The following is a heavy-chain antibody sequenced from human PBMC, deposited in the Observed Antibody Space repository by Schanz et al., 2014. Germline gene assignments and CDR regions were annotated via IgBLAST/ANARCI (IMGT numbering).Heavy chain of an antibody. CDR1: GGSSSDCY. Sequence: QVQLQQWGAGLLKASETLSLTCAVYGGSSSDCYWSWIRQPPGKGLEWIGEINHSGGPNYNPSLKSRVTMLLNTSKNHFSLRLTFVTAADTAVYYCELITLDRGVRNDYWGQGTLVSVSS. CDR2: INHSGGP. CDR3: ELITLDRGVRNDY. J-gene: IGHJ4*02. V-gene: IGHV4-34*01. D-gene: IGHD3-10*01.